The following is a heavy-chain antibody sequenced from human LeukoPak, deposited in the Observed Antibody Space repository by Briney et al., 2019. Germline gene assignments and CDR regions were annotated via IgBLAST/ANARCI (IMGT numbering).Heavy chain of an antibody. V-gene: IGHV1-69*06. CDR2: IIPIFGTA. CDR1: GGTFSSYA. D-gene: IGHD4-17*01. J-gene: IGHJ4*02. CDR3: ASQRGDYGPYYFDY. Sequence: ASVKVSCKASGGTFSSYAISWVRQAPGQGLEWMGGIIPIFGTANYAQKFQGRVTITADKSTSTAYMELSSLRSEDTAVYYCASQRGDYGPYYFDYWGQGTLVTVSS.